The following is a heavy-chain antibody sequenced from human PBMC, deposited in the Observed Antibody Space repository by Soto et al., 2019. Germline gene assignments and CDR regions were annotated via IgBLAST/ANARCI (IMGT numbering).Heavy chain of an antibody. CDR2: ISVRGDYR. CDR1: GFTFSSSG. Sequence: EGQLLQSGGGLVQPGESLSVSCAASGFTFSSSGMSWVRQAPGKGLEWFSSISVRGDYRYYADSVKGRFTISRDNSKNTLYLQMNSLTAEDTAVYYFANHGGFDFWGQGTMVAVSS. D-gene: IGHD4-17*01. V-gene: IGHV3-23*01. CDR3: ANHGGFDF. J-gene: IGHJ3*01.